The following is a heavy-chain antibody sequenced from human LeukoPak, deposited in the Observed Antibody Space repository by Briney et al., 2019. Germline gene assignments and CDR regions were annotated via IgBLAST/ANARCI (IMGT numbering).Heavy chain of an antibody. CDR2: ISAYNGNT. CDR1: GYTFTSYG. Sequence: GASVKVSCKASGYTFTSYGISWVRQAPGQGLEWMGWISAYNGNTNYAQKLQGRVTMTTDTSTSTAYMELRSLRSDDTAVYYCARDRDLRNYYYYMDVWGKGTTVTVSS. D-gene: IGHD2-21*01. CDR3: ARDRDLRNYYYYMDV. J-gene: IGHJ6*03. V-gene: IGHV1-18*01.